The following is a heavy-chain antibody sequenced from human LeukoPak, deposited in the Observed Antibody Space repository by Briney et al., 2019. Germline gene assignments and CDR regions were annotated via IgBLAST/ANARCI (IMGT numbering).Heavy chain of an antibody. D-gene: IGHD3-10*01. CDR3: ARSAMVRGVIMFDY. J-gene: IGHJ4*02. CDR1: GLTVSSNY. Sequence: GGSLRLSCAASGLTVSSNYMSWVRQAPGKGLEWVSVIYSGGSTYYADSVKGRFTISRDNSKNTLYLQMNSLRAEDTAVYYCARSAMVRGVIMFDYWGQGTLVTVSS. CDR2: IYSGGST. V-gene: IGHV3-66*01.